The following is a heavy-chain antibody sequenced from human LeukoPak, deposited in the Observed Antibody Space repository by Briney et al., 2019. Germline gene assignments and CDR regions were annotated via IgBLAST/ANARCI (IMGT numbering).Heavy chain of an antibody. Sequence: PGGSLRLSCAASGFIFSSYAMHWVRRAPGKGLEWVAVISYDGNNKYYADSVKGRFTISRDNSKSTLYLQVNSLRAEDTAVYYRARDQAAAGPGVYFDYWGQGTLVTVSS. J-gene: IGHJ4*02. CDR3: ARDQAAAGPGVYFDY. CDR2: ISYDGNNK. D-gene: IGHD6-13*01. CDR1: GFIFSSYA. V-gene: IGHV3-30*04.